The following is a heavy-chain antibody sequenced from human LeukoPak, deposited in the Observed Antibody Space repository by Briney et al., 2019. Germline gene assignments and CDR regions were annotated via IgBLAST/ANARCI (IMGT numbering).Heavy chain of an antibody. CDR3: AKTGGPWD. CDR1: GFTVSSNF. Sequence: GGSLRLSRAASGFTVSSNFMTWVRQAPGKGLEWVSVIYRDGTTYYADSVKGRFTISRDTSKNTLDLQMNSLRAEDTAVYYCAKTGGPWDWGQGALVTVSS. J-gene: IGHJ4*02. D-gene: IGHD7-27*01. V-gene: IGHV3-53*01. CDR2: IYRDGTT.